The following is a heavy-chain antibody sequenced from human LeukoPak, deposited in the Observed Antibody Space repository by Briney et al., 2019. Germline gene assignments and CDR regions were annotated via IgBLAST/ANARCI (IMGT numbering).Heavy chain of an antibody. D-gene: IGHD6-13*01. V-gene: IGHV1-69*05. CDR1: GGTFSSYA. Sequence: SVKVSCKASGGTFSSYAISWVRQAPGQGLEWMGGIIPIFGTANYAQKFQGRVTITTDESTSTAYMELSSLRSEDTAVYYCARVGIAAAGTLDYWGQGTLATVSS. J-gene: IGHJ4*02. CDR3: ARVGIAAAGTLDY. CDR2: IIPIFGTA.